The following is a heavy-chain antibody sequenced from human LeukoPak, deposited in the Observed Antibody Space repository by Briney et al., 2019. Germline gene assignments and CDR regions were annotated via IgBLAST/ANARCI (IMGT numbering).Heavy chain of an antibody. Sequence: GRSLRLSCAASGFTFSSYGMHWVRQAPGKGLEWVAVISYDGSNKYYADSVKGRFTISRDNSKNTLYLQMNSLRAEDTAVYYCAKDIRYFDWSIDYWGQGTLVTVSS. CDR2: ISYDGSNK. CDR1: GFTFSSYG. CDR3: AKDIRYFDWSIDY. V-gene: IGHV3-30*18. D-gene: IGHD3-9*01. J-gene: IGHJ4*02.